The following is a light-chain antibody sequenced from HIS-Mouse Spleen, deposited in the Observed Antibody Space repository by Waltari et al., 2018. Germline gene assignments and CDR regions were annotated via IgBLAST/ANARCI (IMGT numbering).Light chain of an antibody. CDR3: SSYTSSSTV. CDR1: RSDVGGYNY. Sequence: QSALTQPASVSGSPGQSLTISCTGTRSDVGGYNYVSWYPQPPGKAPKLMIYEVSNRPSGVSNRFSGSKSGNTASLTISGLQAEDEADYYCSSYTSSSTVFGGGTKLTVL. CDR2: EVS. V-gene: IGLV2-14*01. J-gene: IGLJ3*02.